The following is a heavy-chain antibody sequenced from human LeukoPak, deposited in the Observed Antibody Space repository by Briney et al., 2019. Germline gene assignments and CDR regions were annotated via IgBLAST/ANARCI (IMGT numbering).Heavy chain of an antibody. V-gene: IGHV3-30*04. D-gene: IGHD1-26*01. Sequence: QPGGSLRLSCAASGFTFSSYATHWVRQAPGKGLEWVAVMSYDGSNKYYADSVKGRFTISRDNSKNTLYLQMNSLRAEDTAVYYCARGGSYLSAFDIWGQGTMVTVSS. CDR1: GFTFSSYA. J-gene: IGHJ3*02. CDR3: ARGGSYLSAFDI. CDR2: MSYDGSNK.